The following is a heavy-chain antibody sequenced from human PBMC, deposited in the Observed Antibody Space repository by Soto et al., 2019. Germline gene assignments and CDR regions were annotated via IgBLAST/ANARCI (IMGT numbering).Heavy chain of an antibody. Sequence: VQLLESGGGLVKPGGSLRLSCAASGFTFSDYYMIWIRQAPGKGLEWVSYISSSGNSIYYADSVKGRFTISRDSAKNSLYLQMNSLRAEDTAVYYCARDYSDSSGFFGDYYGMDVWGQGTTVTVSS. CDR1: GFTFSDYY. J-gene: IGHJ6*01. D-gene: IGHD3-22*01. CDR2: ISSSGNSI. V-gene: IGHV3-11*01. CDR3: ARDYSDSSGFFGDYYGMDV.